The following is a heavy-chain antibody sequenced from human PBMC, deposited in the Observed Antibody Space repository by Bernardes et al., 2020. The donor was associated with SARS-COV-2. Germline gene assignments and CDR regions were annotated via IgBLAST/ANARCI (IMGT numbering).Heavy chain of an antibody. Sequence: GSLRLSCAASGFTISPFAMHWVRQAPGKGLEWVAIISYEGRTEYNADSVKGRFTISRDTSKNTIFLQMSSLRVEDTAMYYCARETQDSSSSYYDYWGQGTLVTVSS. D-gene: IGHD6-6*01. CDR1: GFTISPFA. V-gene: IGHV3-30*19. J-gene: IGHJ4*02. CDR2: ISYEGRTE. CDR3: ARETQDSSSSYYDY.